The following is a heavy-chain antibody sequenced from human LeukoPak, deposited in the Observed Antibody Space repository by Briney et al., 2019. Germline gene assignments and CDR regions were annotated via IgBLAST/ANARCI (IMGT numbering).Heavy chain of an antibody. V-gene: IGHV1-46*01. CDR3: ARDRPHCTNGVCHQTYYFDY. CDR2: INPSGGST. CDR1: GYSFTSYY. Sequence: GASVKVSCKASGYSFTSYYMHWVRQDPGRGHEWIGIINPSGGSTSYAQKFQGRFTMTRDMSTSTVDMELSSLRSEDTAVYYCARDRPHCTNGVCHQTYYFDYWGQGTLVTVSS. D-gene: IGHD2-8*01. J-gene: IGHJ4*02.